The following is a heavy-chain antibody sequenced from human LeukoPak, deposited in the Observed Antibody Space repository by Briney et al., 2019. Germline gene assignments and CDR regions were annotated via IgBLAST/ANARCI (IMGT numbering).Heavy chain of an antibody. Sequence: PSETLSLTCAVYGGSFSGYYWSWIRQPPGKGLEWIGEINHSGSTNYNPSLKSRVTISVDTSKNQFSLKLSSVTAADTAVYYCARRPVVVITTAHYYNYMDVWGKGTTVTVSS. CDR1: GGSFSGYY. CDR3: ARRPVVVITTAHYYNYMDV. V-gene: IGHV4-34*01. CDR2: INHSGST. J-gene: IGHJ6*03. D-gene: IGHD3-22*01.